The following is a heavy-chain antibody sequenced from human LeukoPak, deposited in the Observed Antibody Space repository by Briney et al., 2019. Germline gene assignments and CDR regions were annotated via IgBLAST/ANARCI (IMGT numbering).Heavy chain of an antibody. Sequence: SETLSLTCAVSGGSISSSSYYWSWIRQPAGKGLEWIGRIYTSGSTNYNPSLKSRVTMSVDTSKNQFSLKLSSVTAADTAVYYCARDDGYKTPFDYWGQGTLVTVSS. D-gene: IGHD5-24*01. V-gene: IGHV4-61*02. CDR2: IYTSGST. CDR3: ARDDGYKTPFDY. CDR1: GGSISSSSYY. J-gene: IGHJ4*02.